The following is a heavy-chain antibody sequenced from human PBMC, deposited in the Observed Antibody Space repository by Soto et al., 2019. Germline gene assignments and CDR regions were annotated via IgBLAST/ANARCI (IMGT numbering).Heavy chain of an antibody. Sequence: PGESLKISCKGSGYSFTNYWISWVRRMPGKGLEWMGNIDPVDSYTNYGPSFQGHVTFSVDTSISTAYLQWSGLKASDTAMYYCARIESIARNWFDPWGQGTLVTVSS. CDR1: GYSFTNYW. D-gene: IGHD6-13*01. CDR2: IDPVDSYT. V-gene: IGHV5-10-1*01. CDR3: ARIESIARNWFDP. J-gene: IGHJ5*02.